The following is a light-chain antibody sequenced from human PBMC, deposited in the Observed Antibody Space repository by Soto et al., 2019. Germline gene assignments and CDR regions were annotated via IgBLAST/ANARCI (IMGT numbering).Light chain of an antibody. CDR3: ATWDGSLSVVV. CDR2: DNH. J-gene: IGLJ3*02. V-gene: IGLV1-51*01. Sequence: QSVLTQPPSVSAAPGQRVTISCSGTSSNVGDNFVSWYQQPPEAAPTLLIYDNHKRPSGIPDRFSGSKSGTSATLGITGLQTGDEADYYCATWDGSLSVVVFGGGTKVTVL. CDR1: SSNVGDNF.